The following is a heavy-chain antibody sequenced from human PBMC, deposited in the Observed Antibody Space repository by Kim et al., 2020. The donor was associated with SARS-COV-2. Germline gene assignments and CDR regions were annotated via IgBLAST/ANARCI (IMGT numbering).Heavy chain of an antibody. V-gene: IGHV4-39*01. D-gene: IGHD3-22*01. Sequence: SRVTISVDTSKNQFSLKLSSVTAADTAVYYCARHLRPPYYYDSSGYYYDYWGQGTLVTVSS. J-gene: IGHJ4*02. CDR3: ARHLRPPYYYDSSGYYYDY.